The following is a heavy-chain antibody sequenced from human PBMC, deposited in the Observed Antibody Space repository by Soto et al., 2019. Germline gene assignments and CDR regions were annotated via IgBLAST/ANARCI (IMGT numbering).Heavy chain of an antibody. J-gene: IGHJ4*02. Sequence: SETLSLTXTVSGGSISSGEYYWSWIRQPPGKGLEWIGYIYYSGSTYYNPSLKSRVTISVDTSKNQFSLKLSSVTAADTAVYYCARGRGYSGYGWFDYWGQGTLVTVSS. CDR2: IYYSGST. CDR3: ARGRGYSGYGWFDY. D-gene: IGHD5-12*01. V-gene: IGHV4-30-4*01. CDR1: GGSISSGEYY.